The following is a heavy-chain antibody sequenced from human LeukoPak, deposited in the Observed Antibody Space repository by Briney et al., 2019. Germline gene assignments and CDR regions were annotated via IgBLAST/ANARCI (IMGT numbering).Heavy chain of an antibody. Sequence: SETLSLTCAVYGGSFSGYYWSWIRQPPGKGLEWIGEINHSGSTNYNPSLKSRATISVDTSKNQFSLKLSSVTAADTAVYYCARGRLRITILDYMDVWGKGTTVTVSS. CDR3: ARGRLRITILDYMDV. CDR2: INHSGST. J-gene: IGHJ6*03. CDR1: GGSFSGYY. V-gene: IGHV4-34*01. D-gene: IGHD3-3*01.